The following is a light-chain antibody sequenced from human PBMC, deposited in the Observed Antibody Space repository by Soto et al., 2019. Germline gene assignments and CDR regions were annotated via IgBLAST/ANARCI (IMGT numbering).Light chain of an antibody. V-gene: IGKV3-15*01. CDR3: QQYNNWPRT. J-gene: IGKJ1*01. CDR2: GAS. CDR1: QSVGNS. Sequence: VVMTQSPGTLSVSPGEGVTLSCRASQSVGNSLAWYQQKPGQAPRLLIFGASTRVTGIPARFSGSGSGTEFTLTITSLQYEDFEVYYCQQYNNWPRTLGQGTKVDIK.